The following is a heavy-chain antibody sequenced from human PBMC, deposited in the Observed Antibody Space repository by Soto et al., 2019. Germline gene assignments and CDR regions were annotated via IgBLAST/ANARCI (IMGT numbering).Heavy chain of an antibody. CDR3: VREGEGVAGRALGMDV. CDR2: INGDGSII. CDR1: GFSFGSYW. J-gene: IGHJ6*02. D-gene: IGHD6-19*01. Sequence: EVQLVESGGRLVQPGGSLRLSCAASGFSFGSYWMHWLRHAPGKGLVWVSRINGDGSIINYADSVKGRFTISRDNARNTVDLQMNSLRAEDAAVYYCVREGEGVAGRALGMDVWGQGTTVSVSS. V-gene: IGHV3-74*01.